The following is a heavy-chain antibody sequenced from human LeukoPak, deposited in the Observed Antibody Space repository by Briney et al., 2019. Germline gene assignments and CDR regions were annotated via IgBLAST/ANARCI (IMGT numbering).Heavy chain of an antibody. CDR3: AKGGWSPGY. CDR2: INHSGST. CDR1: GGSFSGYY. Sequence: SETLSLTCAVYGGSFSGYYWSWIRQPPGKGLEWIGEINHSGSTNYNPSLKSRVTISVDTSKNQFSLKLSSVTAADMAVYYCAKGGWSPGYWGQGTLVTVSS. J-gene: IGHJ4*02. V-gene: IGHV4-34*01. D-gene: IGHD2-15*01.